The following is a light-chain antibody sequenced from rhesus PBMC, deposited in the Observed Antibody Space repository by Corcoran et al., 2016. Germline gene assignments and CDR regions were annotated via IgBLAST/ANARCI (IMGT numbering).Light chain of an antibody. CDR2: EVR. CDR3: CSFAGSYTYI. J-gene: IGLJ1*01. CDR1: SSDIGGYNY. V-gene: IGLV2-32*01. Sequence: QAALTQPRSVSGSPGQSVTISCTGTSSDIGGYNYVSWYQQHPGTAPKLMIYEVRKRPSGVSDRFSGSKSGHTASLTISGLQAEDEADYYRCSFAGSYTYIFGAGTRLTVL.